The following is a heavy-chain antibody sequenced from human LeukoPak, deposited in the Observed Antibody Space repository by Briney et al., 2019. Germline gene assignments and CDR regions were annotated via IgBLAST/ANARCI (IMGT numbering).Heavy chain of an antibody. D-gene: IGHD5-18*01. CDR1: GFTFSTHG. V-gene: IGHV3-30*18. CDR3: AKDHMAVRVGYIFDY. CDR2: ISSDGNNK. J-gene: IGHJ4*02. Sequence: TGGSLRLSCAISGFTFSTHGMHWIRQAPGKGLEWVAIISSDGNNKYYADSVKGRFTISRDNSKNMSYLEMNSLRADDTAVYYCAKDHMAVRVGYIFDYWGQGTLVTVSS.